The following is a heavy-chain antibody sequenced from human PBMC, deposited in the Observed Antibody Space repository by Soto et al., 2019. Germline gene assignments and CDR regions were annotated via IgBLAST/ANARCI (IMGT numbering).Heavy chain of an antibody. Sequence: EAQLLESGGGLVQPGGSLRLSCAASGFSFSNYGLNWVRQAPGKGLEWVSGMSGSTGTTDYADSVKGRFTISSDNSKNTLYVQMNSLSGEDTAVYYCAIGTFGRGWESWGQGTLVAVSS. V-gene: IGHV3-23*01. CDR3: AIGTFGRGWES. D-gene: IGHD3-16*01. CDR1: GFSFSNYG. J-gene: IGHJ4*02. CDR2: MSGSTGTT.